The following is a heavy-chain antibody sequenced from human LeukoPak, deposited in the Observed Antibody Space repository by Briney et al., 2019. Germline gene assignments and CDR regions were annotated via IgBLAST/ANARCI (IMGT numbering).Heavy chain of an antibody. V-gene: IGHV4-59*08. CDR1: GGSTSSYY. CDR2: IYYTGST. Sequence: SETLSLTCTVSGGSTSSYYWSWIRQPPGKGLEWIGYIYYTGSTNYNPSLKSRVTISVDTSKNQFSLKLNSVTAADTAVYYCARHYGSGTYPLDYWGQGTLVTVSS. CDR3: ARHYGSGTYPLDY. D-gene: IGHD3-10*01. J-gene: IGHJ4*02.